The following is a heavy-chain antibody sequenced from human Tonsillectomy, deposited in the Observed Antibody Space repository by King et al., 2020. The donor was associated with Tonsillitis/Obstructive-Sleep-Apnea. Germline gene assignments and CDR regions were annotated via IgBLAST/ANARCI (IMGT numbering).Heavy chain of an antibody. V-gene: IGHV5-51*01. J-gene: IGHJ3*02. Sequence: VQLVQSGAEVKKPGESLKISCKGSGYSSTSYWIGWVRQMPGKGLEWMGIIYPGDSDTRYSPSFQGQVTISADKSISTAYLQWSSLKASDTAMYYCASHEDTSGYYGAFDIWGQGTMVTVSS. D-gene: IGHD3-22*01. CDR1: GYSSTSYW. CDR3: ASHEDTSGYYGAFDI. CDR2: IYPGDSDT.